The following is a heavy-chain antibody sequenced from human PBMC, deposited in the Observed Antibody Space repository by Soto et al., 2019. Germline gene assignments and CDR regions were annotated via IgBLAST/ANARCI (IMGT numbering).Heavy chain of an antibody. D-gene: IGHD3-9*01. CDR1: GFTFSSYA. Sequence: HPGGSLRLSCAASGFTFSSYAMHWVRQAPGKWLEWVAVISYDGSNKYYADSVKGRFTISRDNSKNTLYLQMNSLRAEDTAVYYCARGTFDWLFRYYYYGMDVWGQGXTVTVYS. V-gene: IGHV3-30-3*01. CDR3: ARGTFDWLFRYYYYGMDV. J-gene: IGHJ6*02. CDR2: ISYDGSNK.